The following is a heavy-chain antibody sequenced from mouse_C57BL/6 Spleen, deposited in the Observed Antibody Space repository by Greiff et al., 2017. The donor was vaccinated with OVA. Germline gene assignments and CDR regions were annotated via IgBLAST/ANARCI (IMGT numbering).Heavy chain of an antibody. V-gene: IGHV3-6*01. CDR1: GYSITSGYY. CDR3: ARGDYYGSSYGAWLAY. Sequence: VQLQQSGPGLVKPSQSLSLTCSVTGYSITSGYYWNWIRQFPGNKLEWMGYISYDGSNNYNPSLKNRISITRDTSKNQFFLKLNSVTTEDTATYYCARGDYYGSSYGAWLAYWGQGTLVTVSA. CDR2: ISYDGSN. J-gene: IGHJ3*01. D-gene: IGHD1-1*01.